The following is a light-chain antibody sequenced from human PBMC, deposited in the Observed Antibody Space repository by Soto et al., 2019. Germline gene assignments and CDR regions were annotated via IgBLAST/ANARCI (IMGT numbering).Light chain of an antibody. CDR1: QGITRY. CDR3: QQVDSYPYT. V-gene: IGKV1-9*01. CDR2: AAS. Sequence: DIQLTQSPSFLSASVGGRVTITCRASQGITRYLAWYQQKPGKAPKLLIYAASTLESGVPSRFSGSGSGTEFTLSISSLQPEDFATYYCQQVDSYPYTFGQGTKVDIK. J-gene: IGKJ2*01.